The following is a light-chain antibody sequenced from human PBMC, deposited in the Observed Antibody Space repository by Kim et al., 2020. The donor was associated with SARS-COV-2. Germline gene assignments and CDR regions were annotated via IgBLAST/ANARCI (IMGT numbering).Light chain of an antibody. CDR1: RSNIGSNR. CDR3: ATWDSSLSVGV. J-gene: IGLJ3*02. V-gene: IGLV1-51*01. CDR2: DND. Sequence: QSVLTQPPSVSAAPGYKVTISCSGSRSNIGSNRVSWYQQFPGTAPRLITYDNDKRPSGIPDRFSGSKSGTSATLGITGLRTGDEADYYCATWDSSLSVGVFGGGTQLTVL.